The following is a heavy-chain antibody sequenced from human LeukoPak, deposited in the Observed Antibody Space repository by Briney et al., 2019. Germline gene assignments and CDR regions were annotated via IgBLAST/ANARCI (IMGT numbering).Heavy chain of an antibody. V-gene: IGHV5-51*01. CDR3: ARHLGRYDILTGLDY. CDR1: GNTFTNYW. D-gene: IGHD3-9*01. Sequence: GESLKISCKGSGNTFTNYWIGWVRQLPGKGLEWMGIIYPGDSDTRYSPSFQGQVTISADKSISTAYLQWSSLKASDTAMYYCARHLGRYDILTGLDYWGQGTLVTVSS. J-gene: IGHJ4*02. CDR2: IYPGDSDT.